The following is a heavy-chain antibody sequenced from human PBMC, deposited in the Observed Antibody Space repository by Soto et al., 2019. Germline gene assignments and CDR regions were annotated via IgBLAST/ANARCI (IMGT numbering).Heavy chain of an antibody. CDR1: GFTFSSYA. CDR3: ARALLRCDASGCSYCFDY. Sequence: GGSLRLSCAASGFTFSSYAIHWVRQTPGKGLEWVAVISFDGNNKYYADSVKGRFTISRDKSVNTVYLQMNSLRAEDTAVYYCARALLRCDASGCSYCFDYWGQGILVAVSS. V-gene: IGHV3-30-3*01. D-gene: IGHD6-19*01. J-gene: IGHJ4*02. CDR2: ISFDGNNK.